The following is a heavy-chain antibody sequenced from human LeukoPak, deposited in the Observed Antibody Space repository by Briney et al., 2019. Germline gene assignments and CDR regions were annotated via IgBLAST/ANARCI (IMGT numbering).Heavy chain of an antibody. CDR2: ISYDGSNK. Sequence: GSLRLSCAASGFAFSSYAMHWVCQAPGKGLEWVAVISYDGSNKYYADSVKGRFTISRDNSKNTLYLQMNSLRAEDTAVYYCARARTRSSQSVTDYWGQGTLVTVSS. V-gene: IGHV3-30-3*01. CDR3: ARARTRSSQSVTDY. J-gene: IGHJ4*02. CDR1: GFAFSSYA. D-gene: IGHD6-13*01.